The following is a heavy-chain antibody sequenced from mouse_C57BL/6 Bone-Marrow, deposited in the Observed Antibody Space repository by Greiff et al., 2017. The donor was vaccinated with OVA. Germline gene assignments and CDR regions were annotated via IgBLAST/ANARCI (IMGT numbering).Heavy chain of an antibody. CDR1: GYTFTDYN. Sequence: VQLKQSGPELVKPGASVKIPCKASGYTFTDYNMDWVKQSHGKSLEWIGDINPNNGGTIYNQKFKGKATLTVDKSSSTAYMELRSLTSEDTAVYYCARRGLQAWFAYWGQGTLVTVSA. CDR2: INPNNGGT. J-gene: IGHJ3*01. D-gene: IGHD6-2*01. V-gene: IGHV1-18*01. CDR3: ARRGLQAWFAY.